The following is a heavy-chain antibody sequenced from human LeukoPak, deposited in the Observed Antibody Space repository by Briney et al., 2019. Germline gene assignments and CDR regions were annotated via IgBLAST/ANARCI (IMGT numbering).Heavy chain of an antibody. J-gene: IGHJ5*02. Sequence: PGGSLRLSCAASGFTFSSYEMNWVRQAPGKGLEWVSAISGSGGRTFYADSVKGRFTISRDNSKNMVYLEMNSLRVEDTAVYYCGKDSYVGVNWFDPRGQGTLVTVSS. CDR2: ISGSGGRT. V-gene: IGHV3-23*01. D-gene: IGHD1-26*01. CDR3: GKDSYVGVNWFDP. CDR1: GFTFSSYE.